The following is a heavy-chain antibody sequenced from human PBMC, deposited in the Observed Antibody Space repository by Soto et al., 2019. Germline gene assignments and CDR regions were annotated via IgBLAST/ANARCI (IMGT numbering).Heavy chain of an antibody. CDR3: ANRSDNHDPGYSFDC. CDR1: GYTFGSYA. J-gene: IGHJ4*02. V-gene: IGHV3-23*01. D-gene: IGHD3-9*01. Sequence: GSLRLAWAASGYTFGSYAMSWVRQAPGRGLEWVSSISGSGATTYYADSVKGRFTISRDNSKNTVYLQMNGLRAEDTAVYYCANRSDNHDPGYSFDCWGQGTLVTVSS. CDR2: ISGSGATT.